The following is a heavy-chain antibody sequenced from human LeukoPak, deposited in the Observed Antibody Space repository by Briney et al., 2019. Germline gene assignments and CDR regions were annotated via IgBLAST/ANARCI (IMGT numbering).Heavy chain of an antibody. CDR2: ISSSSSYI. V-gene: IGHV3-21*01. CDR1: GFTFSHYS. D-gene: IGHD6-6*01. CDR3: ARDPWGTYSSSSGYHFDY. Sequence: PGGSLRLSCAAPGFTFSHYSMNWVRQAPGKGLEWVSFISSSSSYIYYADSVKGRFTISRDNAKNSLFLQMNSLRAEDTAVYYCARDPWGTYSSSSGYHFDYWGQGTLVTVSS. J-gene: IGHJ4*02.